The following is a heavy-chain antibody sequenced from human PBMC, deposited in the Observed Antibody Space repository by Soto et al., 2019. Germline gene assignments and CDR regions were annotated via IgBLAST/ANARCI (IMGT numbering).Heavy chain of an antibody. Sequence: VQLVECGGGLVKPGGSLRHSCAVSGFTFGDYYMTWIRQAPGKGLEWVSYISSSTSHTNYADSVKGRFTISRDNAKNSLFLQMNSLRAEDTAVYYCARGRGAAADYFDFWGQGTLVNVSS. J-gene: IGHJ4*02. CDR3: ARGRGAAADYFDF. CDR1: GFTFGDYY. CDR2: ISSSTSHT. V-gene: IGHV3-11*05. D-gene: IGHD6-13*01.